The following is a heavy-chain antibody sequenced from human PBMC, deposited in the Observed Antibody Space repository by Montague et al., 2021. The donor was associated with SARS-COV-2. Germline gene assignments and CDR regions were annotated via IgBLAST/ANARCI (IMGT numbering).Heavy chain of an antibody. CDR3: ARRPGGLEPPFDP. V-gene: IGHV4-39*01. J-gene: IGHJ5*02. CDR2: MKKNRST. D-gene: IGHD1-1*01. Sequence: GCMKKNRSTMYNPSLKSRVTMSVDTSKNQFSLHLHLVTAADTAVYYCARRPGGLEPPFDPWGQGTLVIVSS.